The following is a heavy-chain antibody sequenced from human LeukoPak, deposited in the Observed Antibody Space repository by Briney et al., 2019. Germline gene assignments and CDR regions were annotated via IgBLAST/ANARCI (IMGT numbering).Heavy chain of an antibody. V-gene: IGHV4-59*08. J-gene: IGHJ6*03. CDR1: GDSISNYY. D-gene: IGHD1/OR15-1a*01. CDR2: LYHSGAA. CDR3: ARLGKTYYMDV. Sequence: PSETLSLTCTVSGDSISNYYWTWIRQTPGKGLEWIGNLYHSGAAGYNPSLKTRVTTSVDTSKDQFSLSLRSSTAADTAVYFCARLGKTYYMDVWGTGTTVTVSS.